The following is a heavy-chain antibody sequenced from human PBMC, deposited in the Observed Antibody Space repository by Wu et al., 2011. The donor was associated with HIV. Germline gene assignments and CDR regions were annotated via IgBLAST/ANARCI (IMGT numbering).Heavy chain of an antibody. Sequence: QVQLQESGPGLVKPSETLSLTCVVSGTSVSSDYYWGWIRQTPGKGLEWIGYIYHSGDTRYNPSLKSRVTISLDTSNNRFSLKLSSVTAADTAVYYCASTNRFYYDTTGYSGAYFYYGMDVWAKGPRSPSP. CDR3: ASTNRFYYDTTGYSGAYFYYGMDV. D-gene: IGHD3-22*01. J-gene: IGHJ6*02. CDR2: IYHSGDT. V-gene: IGHV4-38-2*01. CDR1: GTSVSSDYY.